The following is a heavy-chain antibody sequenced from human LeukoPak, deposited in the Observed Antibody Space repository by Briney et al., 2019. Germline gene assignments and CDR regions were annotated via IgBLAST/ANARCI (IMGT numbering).Heavy chain of an antibody. Sequence: ASVKVCCKASGYTFTGYYMHWVRQAPGQGLEWMGWINPNSGGTNYAQKFQGRVTMTRDTSISTAYMELSRLRSDDTAVYYCARDLTTTGTTIDYYYYGMDVWGQGTTVTVSS. CDR2: INPNSGGT. D-gene: IGHD1-1*01. CDR3: ARDLTTTGTTIDYYYYGMDV. CDR1: GYTFTGYY. J-gene: IGHJ6*02. V-gene: IGHV1-2*02.